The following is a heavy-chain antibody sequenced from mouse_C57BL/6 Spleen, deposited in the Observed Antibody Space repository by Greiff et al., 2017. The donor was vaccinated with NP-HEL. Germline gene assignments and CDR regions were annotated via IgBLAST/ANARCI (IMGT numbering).Heavy chain of an antibody. CDR1: GYTFTSYW. CDR3: ARNYPWYFDV. CDR2: IYPSDSET. D-gene: IGHD2-1*01. J-gene: IGHJ1*03. V-gene: IGHV1-61*01. Sequence: VQLQQPGAELVRPGSSVKLSCKASGYTFTSYWMDWVKQRPGQGLEWIGNIYPSDSETHYNQKFKDKATLTVDKSSSTAYMQLSSLTSEDSAVYYCARNYPWYFDVWGTGTTVTVSS.